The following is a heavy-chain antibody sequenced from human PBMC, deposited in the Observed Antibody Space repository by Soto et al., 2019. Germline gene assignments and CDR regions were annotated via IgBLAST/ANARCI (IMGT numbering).Heavy chain of an antibody. V-gene: IGHV1-3*01. J-gene: IGHJ4*02. CDR1: GYTFTSYA. Sequence: ASVKVSCKASGYTFTSYAMHWVRQAPGQRLEWMGWINAGNGNTKYSQKFQGRVTITRDTSASTAYMELSSLRSEDTAVYYCARVRIHNWRNGYYFDYWGQGTLVTVSS. CDR2: INAGNGNT. D-gene: IGHD1-20*01. CDR3: ARVRIHNWRNGYYFDY.